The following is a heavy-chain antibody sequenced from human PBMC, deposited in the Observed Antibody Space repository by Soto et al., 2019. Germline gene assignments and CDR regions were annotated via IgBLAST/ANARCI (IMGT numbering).Heavy chain of an antibody. D-gene: IGHD2-15*01. CDR2: ISGSGGST. J-gene: IGHJ3*02. CDR1: GFTFSSYA. CDR3: AKDPIVVVVAATDAFDI. V-gene: IGHV3-23*01. Sequence: GGSLRLSCAASGFTFSSYAMSSVRQAPGKGLEWVSAISGSGGSTYYANSVKGLLHNSRDHSKNTLYLQMNSLRAEETAVYYCAKDPIVVVVAATDAFDIWGQRTMVTVSS.